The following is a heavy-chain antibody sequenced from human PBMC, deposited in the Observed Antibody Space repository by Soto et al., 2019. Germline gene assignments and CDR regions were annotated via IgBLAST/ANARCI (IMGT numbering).Heavy chain of an antibody. V-gene: IGHV4-59*08. CDR1: GGSISGYH. D-gene: IGHD3-22*01. CDR3: ARLGGYYQAFDQ. J-gene: IGHJ4*02. Sequence: SETLSLTCTVSGGSISGYHWSWFRQPPGKGLEWIGYIYYSGSTTYTPSLKSRVTIAVDTSKNQFSLRLNSVTAADTAVYYCARLGGYYQAFDQWGQGSLVTVSS. CDR2: IYYSGST.